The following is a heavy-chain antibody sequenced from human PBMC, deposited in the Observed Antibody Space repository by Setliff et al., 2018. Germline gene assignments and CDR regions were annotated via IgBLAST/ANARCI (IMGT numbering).Heavy chain of an antibody. CDR1: GYTFTGYY. CDR2: INPHSGGT. J-gene: IGHJ4*02. V-gene: IGHV1-2*02. Sequence: ASVKVSCKASGYTFTGYYIHWVRQAPGQGLEWMGWINPHSGGTNFPQTFQGRVTMTTDTSTSTAYMELRSLRSDDTAVYYCARDSPYNTGPPFDYWGQGTLVTVSS. D-gene: IGHD2-8*02. CDR3: ARDSPYNTGPPFDY.